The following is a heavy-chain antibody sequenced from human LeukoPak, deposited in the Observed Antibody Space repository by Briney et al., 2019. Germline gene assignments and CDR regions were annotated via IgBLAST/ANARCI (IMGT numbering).Heavy chain of an antibody. CDR1: EVTLSSYG. V-gene: IGHV3-30*03. Sequence: GGSLRLSCAASEVTLSSYGMHWVRQAPGKGLEWVAVISSDGSNKYYADSVKGRFTISRDNSKNTLYLQMNSLRAEDTAVYYCVRAGELDYWGQGTLVTVSS. CDR2: ISSDGSNK. CDR3: VRAGELDY. J-gene: IGHJ4*02.